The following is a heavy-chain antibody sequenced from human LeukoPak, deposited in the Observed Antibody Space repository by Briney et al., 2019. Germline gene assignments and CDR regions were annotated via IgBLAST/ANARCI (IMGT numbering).Heavy chain of an antibody. CDR3: ARLGIVVVPAAISAGQDYYYYYYMDV. Sequence: SETLSLTCTVSGGSLSSYYWSWLRQPAGKGLEWIGRIYNSGSTNYNLARKSRVTMSVDASKCQSSLKLSSVTSADTAVYYCARLGIVVVPAAISAGQDYYYYYYMDVWGKGTTVTVS. V-gene: IGHV4-4*07. D-gene: IGHD2-2*03. CDR2: IYNSGST. CDR1: GGSLSSYY. J-gene: IGHJ6*03.